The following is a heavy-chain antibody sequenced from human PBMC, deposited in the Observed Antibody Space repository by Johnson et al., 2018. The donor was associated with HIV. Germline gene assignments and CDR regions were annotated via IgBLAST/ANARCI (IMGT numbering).Heavy chain of an antibody. CDR1: EFPFSSYA. J-gene: IGHJ3*02. CDR2: ISYHGSNK. CDR3: AKETRDSSGAFDI. V-gene: IGHV3-30*04. D-gene: IGHD3-22*01. Sequence: QVQLVESRGGVVQPGRSLRLSCAASEFPFSSYAMHWVRQAPGKGLEWVAVISYHGSNKYYADSVKGRFSISRDNSKNTLYLQMNSLRVNDTAVYYCAKETRDSSGAFDIWGQGTLVTVS.